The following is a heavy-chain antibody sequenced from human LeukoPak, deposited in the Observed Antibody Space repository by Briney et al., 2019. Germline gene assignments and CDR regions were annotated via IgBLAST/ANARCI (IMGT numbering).Heavy chain of an antibody. CDR1: GFTFNSYW. D-gene: IGHD2/OR15-2a*01. V-gene: IGHV3-7*05. Sequence: PGGSLRLSCAASGFTFNSYWISWVRQAPGKGLEWLANINQDGSEKYYVDSVKGRFTISRDNAKNSLYLQMNSLRAEDTAVYYCTTFYTRLTDWGQGTLVTVSS. CDR2: INQDGSEK. J-gene: IGHJ4*02. CDR3: TTFYTRLTD.